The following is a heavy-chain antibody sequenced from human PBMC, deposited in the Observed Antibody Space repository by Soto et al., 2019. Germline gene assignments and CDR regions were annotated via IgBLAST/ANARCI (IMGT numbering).Heavy chain of an antibody. J-gene: IGHJ4*02. CDR2: IEPEGGKT. V-gene: IGHV1-24*01. Sequence: ASEKVSCKVSGYTLTELSMHWVRQAPGKGLEWMGGIEPEGGKTIYAQKFQGRVTMTRNTSISTAYMELSSLRSVDTAVYYCARDGSGASFDYWGQGTLVTVS. D-gene: IGHD3-10*01. CDR3: ARDGSGASFDY. CDR1: GYTLTELS.